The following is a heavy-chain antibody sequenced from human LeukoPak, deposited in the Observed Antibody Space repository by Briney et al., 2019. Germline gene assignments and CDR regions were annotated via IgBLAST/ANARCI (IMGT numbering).Heavy chain of an antibody. J-gene: IGHJ5*02. CDR1: GGSFSGYY. CDR3: ARDSIAARPRGWFDP. CDR2: INHSGST. D-gene: IGHD6-6*01. Sequence: PSETLSLTCAVYGGSFSGYYWSWICQPPGKGLDWIWEINHSGSTNYNPSLKSRVTISVDTSKNQFSLKLSSVTAADTAVYYCARDSIAARPRGWFDPWGQGTLVTVSS. V-gene: IGHV4-34*01.